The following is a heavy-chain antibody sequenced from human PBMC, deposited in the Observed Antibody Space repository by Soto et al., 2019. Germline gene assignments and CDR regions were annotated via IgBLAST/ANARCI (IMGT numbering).Heavy chain of an antibody. J-gene: IGHJ4*02. D-gene: IGHD2-15*01. CDR1: GFTFSDYY. V-gene: IGHV3-11*01. Sequence: PGGSLRLSCAASGFTFSDYYMSWIRQAPGKGLDWVSSISSRGYTTYYADSVKGRFTISRDNAKNSLYLQLNSLRAEDTAIYFCSRLNLDCSGGSCYSHDFWGQGALVNVSS. CDR2: ISSRGYTT. CDR3: SRLNLDCSGGSCYSHDF.